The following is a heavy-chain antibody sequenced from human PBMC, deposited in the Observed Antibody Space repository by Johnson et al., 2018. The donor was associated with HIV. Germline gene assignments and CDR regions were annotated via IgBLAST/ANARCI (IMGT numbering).Heavy chain of an antibody. J-gene: IGHJ3*02. CDR2: IKQDGSDK. CDR1: GFTFSSYG. D-gene: IGHD3-3*01. V-gene: IGHV3-7*01. CDR3: ARERWSAYYGAFDI. Sequence: VQLVESGGGVVQPGRSLRLSCAASGFTFSSYGMHWVRQAPGKGLEWVANIKQDGSDKNYVDSVKGRFTISRDNAKNSLYLQMNSLRPEDTAVYYCARERWSAYYGAFDIWGHGTLVTVSS.